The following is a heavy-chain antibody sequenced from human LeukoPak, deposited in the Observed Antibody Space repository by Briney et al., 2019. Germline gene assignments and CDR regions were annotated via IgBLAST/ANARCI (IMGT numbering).Heavy chain of an antibody. V-gene: IGHV3-7*01. CDR2: VTQDGGEN. CDR3: RRGHWDDHA. D-gene: IGHD7-27*01. Sequence: PGGSLRLSCAASGFTFTDYWMNWARQAPGKGLEWVASVTQDGGENHYVDSAKGRFTISRDNAKNLLYLQMSSLRAEDTAVYWCRRGHWDDHAWGQGTLVTVSS. J-gene: IGHJ5*02. CDR1: GFTFTDYW.